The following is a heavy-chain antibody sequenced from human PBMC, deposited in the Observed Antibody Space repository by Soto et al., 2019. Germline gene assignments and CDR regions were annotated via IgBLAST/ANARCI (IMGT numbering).Heavy chain of an antibody. Sequence: QGQLVQSGAEVKKPGASVKVSCKASGYTFTGYYLHWVRQAPGQGLEWMGWINPSSGGTNYAQKFQVPVTMTTDTSITTAYVEVSSLTSDDAAVYFCARARETFSGFDFWGRGALVTVSS. V-gene: IGHV1-2*02. CDR1: GYTFTGYY. CDR2: INPSSGGT. J-gene: IGHJ2*01. CDR3: ARARETFSGFDF. D-gene: IGHD1-26*01.